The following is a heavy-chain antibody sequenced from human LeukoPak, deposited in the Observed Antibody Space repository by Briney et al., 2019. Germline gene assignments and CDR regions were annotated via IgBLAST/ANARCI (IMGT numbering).Heavy chain of an antibody. Sequence: SETLSLTCTVSGDSISSYYWSWLRQPPGKGLEWIGYIYYSGSTNYNPSLKSRVTISVDTSKNQFSLKLSSVTAADTAVYYCARLARYSSSWYIDYWGQGTLVTVSS. V-gene: IGHV4-59*01. CDR1: GDSISSYY. J-gene: IGHJ4*02. CDR2: IYYSGST. D-gene: IGHD6-13*01. CDR3: ARLARYSSSWYIDY.